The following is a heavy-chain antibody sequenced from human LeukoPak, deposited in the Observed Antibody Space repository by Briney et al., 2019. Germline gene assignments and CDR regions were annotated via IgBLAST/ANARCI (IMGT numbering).Heavy chain of an antibody. CDR1: GYTFTGYY. V-gene: IGHV1-2*02. CDR3: ARPDGSLYYFDY. D-gene: IGHD3-10*01. Sequence: GASVKVSCKASGYTFTGYYMHWVRQAPGQGLEWMGWINPNSGGTNYAQKFQGRVTMTRDTSISTAYMEPSRLRSDDTAVYYCARPDGSLYYFDYWGQGTLATVSS. J-gene: IGHJ4*02. CDR2: INPNSGGT.